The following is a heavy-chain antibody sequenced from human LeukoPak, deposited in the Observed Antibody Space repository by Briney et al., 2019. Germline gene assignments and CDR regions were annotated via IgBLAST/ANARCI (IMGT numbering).Heavy chain of an antibody. CDR3: ARESRFYDSRNLDY. CDR1: GFTFRSYA. V-gene: IGHV3-21*05. Sequence: PGGSLRLSCAASGFTFRSYAMQWVRQAPGKGLEWVSYISSSSSYTNYADSVKGRFTISRDNAKNSLYLQMNSLRAEDTAVYYCARESRFYDSRNLDYWGQGTLVTVSS. CDR2: ISSSSSYT. D-gene: IGHD3-22*01. J-gene: IGHJ4*02.